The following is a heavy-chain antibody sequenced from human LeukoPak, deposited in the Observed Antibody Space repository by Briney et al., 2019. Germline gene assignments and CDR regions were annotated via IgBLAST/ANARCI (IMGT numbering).Heavy chain of an antibody. Sequence: GGSLRLSCAASGFTVSSNYMSWVRQAPGKGLEWVSVIYSGGSTYYADSVKGRFTISRDNSKNTLWLQMNSLRAEDTAVYYCARGYVSNIVVLPAAFDYWGQGTLVTVSS. V-gene: IGHV3-53*01. CDR2: IYSGGST. CDR1: GFTVSSNY. J-gene: IGHJ4*02. D-gene: IGHD2-2*01. CDR3: ARGYVSNIVVLPAAFDY.